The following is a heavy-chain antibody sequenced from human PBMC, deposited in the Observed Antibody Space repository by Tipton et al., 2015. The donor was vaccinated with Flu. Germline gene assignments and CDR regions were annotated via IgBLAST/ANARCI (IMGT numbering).Heavy chain of an antibody. CDR2: LYAGGNT. D-gene: IGHD3-10*01. J-gene: IGHJ3*02. CDR1: GSIYNYY. Sequence: TLSLTCTVSGSIYNYYWSWIRQPAGKGLEWIGRLYAGGNTDYNPSLKSRVTMSVDTSRNQVSLNLTSMTAADTAVYYCARVGYGSGTYYDAFDIWGLGTLVTVSS. V-gene: IGHV4-4*07. CDR3: ARVGYGSGTYYDAFDI.